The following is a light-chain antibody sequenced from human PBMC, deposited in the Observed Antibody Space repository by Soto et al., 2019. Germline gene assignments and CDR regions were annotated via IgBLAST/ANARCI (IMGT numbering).Light chain of an antibody. CDR3: QSYDNSLSGSGV. V-gene: IGLV1-40*01. CDR2: GNS. Sequence: QSELTQPPSVSGAPGQRVTISCTGSSSNIGAGYDVHWYQQLPGTAPKLLIYGNSNRPSGVPDRFSGSKSGTSASLAITGLQAEDEADYYCQSYDNSLSGSGVFGTGTKLTVL. J-gene: IGLJ1*01. CDR1: SSNIGAGYD.